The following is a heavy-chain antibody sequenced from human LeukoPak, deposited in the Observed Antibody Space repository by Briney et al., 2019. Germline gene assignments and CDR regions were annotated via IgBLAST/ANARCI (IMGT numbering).Heavy chain of an antibody. CDR1: GFSFSSYA. Sequence: GGSLRLSCAASGFSFSSYAMSWVRQAPGKGLEWVSYISSSGSTIYYADSVKGRFTISRDNAKNSLYLQMNSLRAEDTAVYYCAKDQGGYSAYGHLDYWGQGTLVTVSS. CDR3: AKDQGGYSAYGHLDY. D-gene: IGHD5-12*01. CDR2: ISSSGSTI. V-gene: IGHV3-48*03. J-gene: IGHJ4*02.